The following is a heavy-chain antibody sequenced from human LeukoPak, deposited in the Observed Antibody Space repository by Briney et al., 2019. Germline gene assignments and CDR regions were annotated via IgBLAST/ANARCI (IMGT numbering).Heavy chain of an antibody. CDR2: INHSGST. D-gene: IGHD2-2*01. V-gene: IGHV4-34*01. J-gene: IGHJ5*02. CDR1: GVSFSGYY. Sequence: PSETLSLTCAVYGVSFSGYYWSWIRQPPGKGLEWIGEINHSGSTNYNPSLKSRVTISVDTSKNQFSLKLSSVTAADTAVYYCARRGYRRVVPAATSGWFDPWGQGTLVTVSS. CDR3: ARRGYRRVVPAATSGWFDP.